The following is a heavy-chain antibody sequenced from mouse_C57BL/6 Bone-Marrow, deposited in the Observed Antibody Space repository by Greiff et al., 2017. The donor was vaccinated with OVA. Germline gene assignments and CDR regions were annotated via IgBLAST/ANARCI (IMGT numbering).Heavy chain of an antibody. CDR2: IDPENGDT. CDR1: GFNIKDDY. Sequence: VQLKQSGAELVRPGASVKLSCTASGFNIKDDYMHWVKQRPEQGLEWIGWIDPENGDTEYASKFQGKATITADTSSNTAYLQLSSLTSEDTAVYYCTTGGGWYFDVWGTGTTVTVTS. J-gene: IGHJ1*03. V-gene: IGHV14-4*01. CDR3: TTGGGWYFDV.